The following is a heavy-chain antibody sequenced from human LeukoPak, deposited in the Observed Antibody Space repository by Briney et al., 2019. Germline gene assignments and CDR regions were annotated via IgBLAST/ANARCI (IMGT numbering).Heavy chain of an antibody. CDR1: GFTFSTYA. CDR3: AKDRTAWPTNFDS. CDR2: ISSSGGTT. Sequence: GGSLRLSCAASGFTFSTYAANWVRQAPGKGLEWVSAISSSGGTTYYADSVKGRFSISRDNSKNTLYLRMNSLRAEDTAVYYCAKDRTAWPTNFDSWGQGTLVTVSA. J-gene: IGHJ4*02. D-gene: IGHD2-21*02. V-gene: IGHV3-23*01.